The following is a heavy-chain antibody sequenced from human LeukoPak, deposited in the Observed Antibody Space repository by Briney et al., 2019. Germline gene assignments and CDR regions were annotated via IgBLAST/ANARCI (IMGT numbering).Heavy chain of an antibody. CDR2: IYYSGST. D-gene: IGHD3-10*01. J-gene: IGHJ4*02. CDR1: GGSISSYY. V-gene: IGHV4-59*01. CDR3: ARDRGSGSILDY. Sequence: SETLSLTCTVSGGSISSYYWSWIRQPPGKGLEWIGYIYYSGSTNYNPSLKSRVTISVDTSKNQFSLKLSSVTAADTAVYYCARDRGSGSILDYWGQGTLVTVSS.